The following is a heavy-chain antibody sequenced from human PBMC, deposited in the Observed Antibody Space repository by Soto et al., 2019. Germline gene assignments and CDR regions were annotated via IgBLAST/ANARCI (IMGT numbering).Heavy chain of an antibody. V-gene: IGHV1-69*12. CDR2: IIPIFTTT. CDR1: GGTFSNHA. CDR3: AREVAADGTFREDVFDI. D-gene: IGHD6-13*01. Sequence: QVHLVQSGAEVKKPGSSVKVSCKASGGTFSNHAINWVRQAPGQGLEWMGRIIPIFTTTNYAQKFQGRVTITADDSTITAYMELSSLTHDDTAVYYCAREVAADGTFREDVFDIWGQGTLVTVSS. J-gene: IGHJ3*02.